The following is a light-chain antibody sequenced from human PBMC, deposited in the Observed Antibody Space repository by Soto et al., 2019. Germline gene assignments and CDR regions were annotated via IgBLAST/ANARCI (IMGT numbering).Light chain of an antibody. Sequence: SVFTQSPGTFALSPGERATLSCRASQSVTSSYLAWYQQKPGQAPRLLIYGVSSRATGIPDRFSGSGAGTDFTLTISRLEPEDFAVYYCQQYGDSPLTFGGGTKVDIK. V-gene: IGKV3-20*01. CDR3: QQYGDSPLT. J-gene: IGKJ4*01. CDR2: GVS. CDR1: QSVTSSY.